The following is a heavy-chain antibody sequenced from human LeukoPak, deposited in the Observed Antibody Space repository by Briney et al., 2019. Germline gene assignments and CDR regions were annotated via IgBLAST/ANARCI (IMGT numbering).Heavy chain of an antibody. CDR3: AKGPGIAVATVDY. D-gene: IGHD6-19*01. CDR1: GFTFDDCA. CDR2: ISWNGGSI. J-gene: IGHJ4*02. Sequence: PGGSLRLSCAASGFTFDDCAMHWVRQAPGKGLEWVSGISWNGGSIGYADSVKGRFTISRDNAKNSLYLQMNSLRPEDTALYYCAKGPGIAVATVDYWGLGIWVTVSS. V-gene: IGHV3-9*01.